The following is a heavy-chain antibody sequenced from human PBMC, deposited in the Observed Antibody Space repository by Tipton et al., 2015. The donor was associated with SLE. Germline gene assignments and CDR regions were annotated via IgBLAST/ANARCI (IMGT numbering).Heavy chain of an antibody. J-gene: IGHJ2*01. V-gene: IGHV4-61*02. CDR1: GGSLGSGCYY. CDR2: IYTSGST. CDR3: ASEGPRSYWYFDL. D-gene: IGHD1-14*01. Sequence: TLSLTCTVSGGSLGSGCYYWSWIRPPAGKGLEWIGRIYTSGSTNYNPSLKSRVTISVDTSKNQFSLKLSSVTAADTTVYYCASEGPRSYWYFDLWGRGTLVTVSS.